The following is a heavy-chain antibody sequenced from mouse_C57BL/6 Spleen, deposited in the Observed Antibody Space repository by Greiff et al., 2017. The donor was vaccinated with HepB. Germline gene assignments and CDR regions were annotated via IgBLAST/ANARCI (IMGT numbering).Heavy chain of an antibody. CDR1: GYAFSSYW. V-gene: IGHV1-80*01. J-gene: IGHJ3*01. CDR3: ARERAYDYDDGAWFAY. CDR2: IYPGDGDT. D-gene: IGHD2-4*01. Sequence: QVQLQQSGAELVKPGASVKISCKASGYAFSSYWMNWVKQRPGKGLEWIGQIYPGDGDTNYNGKFKGKATLTADKSSSTAYMQLSSLTSEDSAVYFCARERAYDYDDGAWFAYWGQGTLVTVSA.